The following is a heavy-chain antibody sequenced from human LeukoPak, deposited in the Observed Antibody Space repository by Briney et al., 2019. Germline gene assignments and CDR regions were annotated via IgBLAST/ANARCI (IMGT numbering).Heavy chain of an antibody. J-gene: IGHJ4*02. CDR3: ARSSSWHFYYFDY. CDR1: GGTFSNYA. V-gene: IGHV1-3*01. CDR2: INAGNGNT. Sequence: ASVKVSCKASGGTFSNYAISWVRQAPGQGLEWMGWINAGNGNTKYSQKFQGRVTITRDTSASTAYMELSSLRSEDTAVYYCARSSSWHFYYFDYWGQGTLVTVSS. D-gene: IGHD6-13*01.